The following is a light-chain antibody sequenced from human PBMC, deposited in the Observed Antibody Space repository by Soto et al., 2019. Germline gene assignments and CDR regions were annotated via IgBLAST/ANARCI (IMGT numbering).Light chain of an antibody. CDR2: GAS. CDR3: QEYNSWPWT. J-gene: IGKJ1*01. Sequence: MQQTPSTLSLPPGERATLSCRASQSVSSNLAWYQQKPGQAPRLLIYGASTRATGIPARFSGSGSGTEFTLTISSLQSEDFAVYYCQEYNSWPWTFGQGTKVDIK. CDR1: QSVSSN. V-gene: IGKV3-15*01.